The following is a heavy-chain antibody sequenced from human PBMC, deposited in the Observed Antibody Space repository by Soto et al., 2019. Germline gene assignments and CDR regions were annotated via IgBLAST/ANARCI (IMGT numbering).Heavy chain of an antibody. V-gene: IGHV3-53*01. J-gene: IGHJ5*02. CDR1: GFTVSRDY. CDR2: IYTGGST. Sequence: EVQLVESGGGLIQPGGSLRLSCAASGFTVSRDYMSWVRQAPGKGLEWVSVIYTGGSTYYADSVKGRFTFSRDNSKNTLYLQMNSLRAEDTAVYYCARAYGGNPALFDPWGQGTLVTVFS. CDR3: ARAYGGNPALFDP. D-gene: IGHD4-17*01.